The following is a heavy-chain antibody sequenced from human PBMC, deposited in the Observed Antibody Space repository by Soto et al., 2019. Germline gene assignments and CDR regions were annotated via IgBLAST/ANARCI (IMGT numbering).Heavy chain of an antibody. CDR2: IYYSGST. CDR3: ARVLVRGYYYYGMDV. V-gene: IGHV4-4*02. CDR1: GGSINSDNG. J-gene: IGHJ6*02. D-gene: IGHD3-10*01. Sequence: SETLSLTCAVSGGSINSDNGWSWVRQSPGKGLEWIGYIYYSGSTNYNPSLKSRVTISVDTSKNQFSLKLSSVTAADTAVYYCARVLVRGYYYYGMDVWGQGTTVTVSS.